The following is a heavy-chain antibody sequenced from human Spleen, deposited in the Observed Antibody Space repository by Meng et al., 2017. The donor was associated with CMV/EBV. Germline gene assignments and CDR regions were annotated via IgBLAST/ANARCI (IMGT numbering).Heavy chain of an antibody. CDR2: INPNSGGT. J-gene: IGHJ6*02. D-gene: IGHD1-26*01. CDR3: ASLSYFREYYYGMDV. Sequence: ASVKVSCKASGYTFTGYYMHWVRQAPGQGLEWMGWINPNSGGTNYAQKFQGRVTMTRDTSISTAYMELSRLRSDDTAVYYCASLSYFREYYYGMDVWGQGTTVTVSS. CDR1: GYTFTGYY. V-gene: IGHV1-2*02.